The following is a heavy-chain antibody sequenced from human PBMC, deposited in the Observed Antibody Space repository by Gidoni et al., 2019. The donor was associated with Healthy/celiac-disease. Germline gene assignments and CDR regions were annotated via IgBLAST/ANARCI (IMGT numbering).Heavy chain of an antibody. CDR2: INHSGST. Sequence: QVQLQQWGAGLLKPSETLSLTCAFYGGSFSGYYWSWIRQPPGKGLEWIGEINHSGSTNYNPSLKSRVTISVDTSKNQFSLKLSSVTAADTAVYYCARGRGYGTSANFDYWGQGTLVTVSS. CDR1: GGSFSGYY. CDR3: ARGRGYGTSANFDY. D-gene: IGHD1-1*01. J-gene: IGHJ4*02. V-gene: IGHV4-34*01.